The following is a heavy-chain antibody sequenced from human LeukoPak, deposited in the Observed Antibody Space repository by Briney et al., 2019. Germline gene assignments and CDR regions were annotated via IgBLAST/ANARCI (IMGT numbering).Heavy chain of an antibody. CDR2: ISYSGTTI. V-gene: IGHV3-11*01. D-gene: IGHD6-6*01. Sequence: GGSLRLSCAASGFTFSDYYMSWIRQAPGKGLEWVSYISYSGTTIYYADSVKGRFTISRDNSKNTLYLQMNSLRAEDTAVYYCAKDPIEYSSSRGVYFDYWGQGTLVTVSS. J-gene: IGHJ4*02. CDR1: GFTFSDYY. CDR3: AKDPIEYSSSRGVYFDY.